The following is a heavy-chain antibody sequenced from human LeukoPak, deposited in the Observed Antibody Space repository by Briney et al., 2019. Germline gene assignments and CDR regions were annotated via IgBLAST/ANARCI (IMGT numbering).Heavy chain of an antibody. V-gene: IGHV1-46*01. D-gene: IGHD6-19*01. J-gene: IGHJ4*02. CDR1: GYTFTNYY. CDR2: INPSGGST. Sequence: ASVKVSCKASGYTFTNYYIHWVRQAPGQGLEWMGIINPSGGSTTYAQNFQGRVTMTRDTSTSTVYMELSSLRSGDTAVYYCARVEAVTSRRYFDYWGQGTLVTVSS. CDR3: ARVEAVTSRRYFDY.